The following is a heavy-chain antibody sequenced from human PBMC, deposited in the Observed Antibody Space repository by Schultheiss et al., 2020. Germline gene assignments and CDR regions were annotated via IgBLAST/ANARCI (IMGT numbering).Heavy chain of an antibody. Sequence: GGSLRLSCAASGFTFSDYYMSWIRQAPGKGLEWVSAISSNGGSTYYADSVKGRFTISRDNAKNSLYLQMNSLRAEDTAVYYCARDFQGDFWSGYFDYWGQGTLVTVSS. CDR1: GFTFSDYY. D-gene: IGHD3-3*01. CDR3: ARDFQGDFWSGYFDY. CDR2: ISSNGGST. J-gene: IGHJ4*02. V-gene: IGHV3-11*01.